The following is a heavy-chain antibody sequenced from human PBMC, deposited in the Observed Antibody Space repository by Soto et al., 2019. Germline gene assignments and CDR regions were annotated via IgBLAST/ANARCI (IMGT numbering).Heavy chain of an antibody. Sequence: QVQLQESGPGLVKPSETLSLTSTVSGGSITSYNWNWVRQPPGKGLEWIGSVYNSGSTNYNPSLKRRVTVSVDTSNHHLSLKLNSVTAADTAVYYCARRAVVAVTGSLDNWLDPWGQGILVSVSS. CDR2: VYNSGST. CDR1: GGSITSYN. CDR3: ARRAVVAVTGSLDNWLDP. J-gene: IGHJ5*02. V-gene: IGHV4-59*01. D-gene: IGHD2-21*01.